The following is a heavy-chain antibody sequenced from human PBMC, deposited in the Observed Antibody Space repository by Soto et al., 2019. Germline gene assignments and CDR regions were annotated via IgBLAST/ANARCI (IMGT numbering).Heavy chain of an antibody. CDR3: ARGTPSPLIVRSSRGPWFDP. CDR2: MYYGGRT. J-gene: IGHJ5*02. D-gene: IGHD2-15*01. CDR1: GGSISSYY. V-gene: IGHV4-59*08. Sequence: TSETLALTCTICGGSISSYYWSWIRQRPGKGLEGIGYMYYGGRTNYNPSLKSRVTISVDTSKMQVSLKLSSVTAADTAVYFCARGTPSPLIVRSSRGPWFDPWGQGTLVTVSS.